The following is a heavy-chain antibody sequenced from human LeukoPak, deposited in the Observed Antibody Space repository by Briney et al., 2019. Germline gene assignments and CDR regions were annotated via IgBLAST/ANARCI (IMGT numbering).Heavy chain of an antibody. V-gene: IGHV4-34*01. CDR2: INHSGST. CDR3: ARVTTPRDIVVVPAAMSEIKYSYGNFDY. Sequence: PSETLSLTCAVYGGSFSGYYWSWIRQPPGKGLEWIGEINHSGSTNYNPSLKSRVTISVDTSKNQFFLKLSSVTAADTAVYYCARVTTPRDIVVVPAAMSEIKYSYGNFDYWGQGTLVTVSS. CDR1: GGSFSGYY. J-gene: IGHJ4*02. D-gene: IGHD2-2*01.